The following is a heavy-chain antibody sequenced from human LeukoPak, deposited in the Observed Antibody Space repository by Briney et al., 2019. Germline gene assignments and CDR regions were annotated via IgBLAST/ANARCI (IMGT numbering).Heavy chain of an antibody. J-gene: IGHJ6*03. V-gene: IGHV1-69*05. CDR1: GGTFSSYA. D-gene: IGHD3-9*01. CDR3: ATLSKYYDILTDYANYYYYMDV. Sequence: SVKVSCKASGGTFSSYAISWVRQAPGQGLEWMGGIIPIFGTANYAQKFQGRVTITTDESTSTAYMELSSLRSEDTAVYYCATLSKYYDILTDYANYYYYMDVWGKGTTVTVSS. CDR2: IIPIFGTA.